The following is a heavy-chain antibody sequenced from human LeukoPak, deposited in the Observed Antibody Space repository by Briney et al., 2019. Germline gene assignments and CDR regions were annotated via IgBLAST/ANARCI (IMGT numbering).Heavy chain of an antibody. CDR1: GGSISSYY. CDR3: ARQGYPGIVGAYFDY. V-gene: IGHV4-4*09. J-gene: IGHJ4*02. D-gene: IGHD1-26*01. CDR2: IYTSGST. Sequence: SETLSLTCTVSGGSISSYYWSWIRQPPGKGLEWIGYIYTSGSTSYNPSLKSRVTISVDTSKNQFSLKLSSVTAADTAVYYCARQGYPGIVGAYFDYWGQGTLVTVSS.